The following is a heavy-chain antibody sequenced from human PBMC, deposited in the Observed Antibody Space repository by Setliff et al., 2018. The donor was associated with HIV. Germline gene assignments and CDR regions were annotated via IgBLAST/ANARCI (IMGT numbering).Heavy chain of an antibody. CDR1: GFTFSSYW. D-gene: IGHD3-10*01. CDR2: INSDGSST. Sequence: SGGSLRLSCAASGFTFSSYWMNWVRQAPGKGLVWVSRINSDGSSTGYADSVKGRFTISRDNAKNTLYLQMRSLRAEDTAVYYCTRVSRFYGSGTQRPYNWFDPWGQGTLVTVSS. CDR3: TRVSRFYGSGTQRPYNWFDP. V-gene: IGHV3-74*01. J-gene: IGHJ5*02.